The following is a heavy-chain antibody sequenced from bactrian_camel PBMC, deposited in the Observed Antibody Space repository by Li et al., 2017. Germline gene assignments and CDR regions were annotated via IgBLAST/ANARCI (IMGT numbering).Heavy chain of an antibody. CDR2: ITSGGRAT. CDR1: GFTFSSYA. J-gene: IGHJ6*01. Sequence: VQLVESGGGLVQPGGSLRHSCAASGFTFSSYAMSWVRQAPGMALEWVSTITSGGRATYYGDSVKGRSAIARDNAESTLYLQLDSLKPEDTAMYYCAKAHTGWATYGYWGQGTQVTVS. D-gene: IGHD5*01. CDR3: AKAHTGWATYGY. V-gene: IGHV3S31*01.